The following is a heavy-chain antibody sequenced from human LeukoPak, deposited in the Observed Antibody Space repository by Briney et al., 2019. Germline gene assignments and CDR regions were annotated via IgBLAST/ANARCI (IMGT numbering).Heavy chain of an antibody. CDR2: IYYSGAT. CDR3: AKYRSTSGYVDS. V-gene: IGHV4-59*08. CDR1: GGSMSSYY. J-gene: IGHJ4*02. Sequence: SETLPLTCTVSGGSMSSYYWSWIRQPPGTGLEWIGNIYYSGATNYNPSLKSRLTMSLDTSKTQFSLKLTSVTAADTAVYYCAKYRSTSGYVDSWGQGTLVTVSS. D-gene: IGHD3-22*01.